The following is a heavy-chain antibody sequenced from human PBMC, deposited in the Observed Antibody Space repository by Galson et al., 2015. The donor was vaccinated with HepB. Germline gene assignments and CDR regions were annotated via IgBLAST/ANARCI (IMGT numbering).Heavy chain of an antibody. CDR1: GYTFTSFG. D-gene: IGHD4-23*01. J-gene: IGHJ6*02. CDR3: ASEPRTFFGGQNYGLDV. Sequence: SVKVSCKASGYTFTSFGISWVRQAPGQGLEWMGGISAENGNIKYAQKFRGRVTMTTDTSTSTAYMELGSLRSDDTAVYYCASEPRTFFGGQNYGLDVWGQGTTVTVSS. V-gene: IGHV1-18*01. CDR2: ISAENGNI.